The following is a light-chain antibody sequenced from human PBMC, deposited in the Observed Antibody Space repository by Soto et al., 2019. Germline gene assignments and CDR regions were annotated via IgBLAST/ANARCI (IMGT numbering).Light chain of an antibody. CDR3: QQSYSSPIT. J-gene: IGKJ5*01. Sequence: DIQMTQSPSSLSASVGDRVTITCRASQSISYYLNWYQQKPGRAPRLLIYTTSSLQSGVPSKFSGSASGTDFTLTISSLQPEDFATYYCQQSYSSPITFGQGTRLEI. CDR1: QSISYY. V-gene: IGKV1-39*01. CDR2: TTS.